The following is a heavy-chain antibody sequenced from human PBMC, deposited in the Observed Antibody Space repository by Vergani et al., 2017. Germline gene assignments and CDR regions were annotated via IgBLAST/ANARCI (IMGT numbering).Heavy chain of an antibody. D-gene: IGHD2-15*01. J-gene: IGHJ4*02. CDR1: GFTLSNYD. V-gene: IGHV3-30*02. CDR3: AKHFSGGGSDY. Sequence: QVQLVESGGGVVQRGGSLRLSCATSGFTLSNYDMQWVRQGPGKGLEFVDFIQFDGSNQYYADSVKGRFTLSRDFSKNTLYLQMNSLRTDDTATYYCAKHFSGGGSDYWGQGTQVSVSS. CDR2: IQFDGSNQ.